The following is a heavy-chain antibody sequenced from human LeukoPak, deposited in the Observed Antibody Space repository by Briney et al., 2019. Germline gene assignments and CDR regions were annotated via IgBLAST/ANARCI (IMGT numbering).Heavy chain of an antibody. Sequence: GAPVKVSCKASRYSFTGYYIHWVRQAPGQGLEWMGWINPNSGATNYAQKFQGRVTMTRDTSISTAYMELSRLRSDDTAVYYCARVRGYCSSTNCYYAFDIWGQGTMVTVSS. CDR1: RYSFTGYY. CDR3: ARVRGYCSSTNCYYAFDI. D-gene: IGHD2-2*01. V-gene: IGHV1-2*02. J-gene: IGHJ3*02. CDR2: INPNSGAT.